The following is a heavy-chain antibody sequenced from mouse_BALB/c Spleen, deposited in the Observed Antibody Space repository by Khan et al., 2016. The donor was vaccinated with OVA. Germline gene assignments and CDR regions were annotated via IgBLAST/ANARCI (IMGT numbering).Heavy chain of an antibody. CDR3: ARHRFTTPTAWFAY. V-gene: IGHV5-6*01. CDR1: GFTFSSYG. J-gene: IGHJ3*01. D-gene: IGHD1-2*01. CDR2: ISNGGSST. Sequence: EVELVESGGDLVKPGGSLNLSCEASGFTFSSYGMSWLRQTPDKRLEWVATISNGGSSTYFPDSVKGRLPISRDNAKNTLYLQMSSLKSEYTAMYYCARHRFTTPTAWFAYWGQGTLVTVCA.